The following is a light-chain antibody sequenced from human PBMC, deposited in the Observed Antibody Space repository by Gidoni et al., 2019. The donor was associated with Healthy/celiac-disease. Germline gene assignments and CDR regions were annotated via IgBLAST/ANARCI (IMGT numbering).Light chain of an antibody. Sequence: DIQMPQSPSSLSASVGDRVTITCRASQGISNYLAWYQQKPGKVPKLLIYAASTLQSGVPSRFSGSGSGTDFTLTISSLQPEDVATYYCQKYNRPGTFGGGTKVEIK. V-gene: IGKV1-27*01. J-gene: IGKJ4*01. CDR2: AAS. CDR3: QKYNRPGT. CDR1: QGISNY.